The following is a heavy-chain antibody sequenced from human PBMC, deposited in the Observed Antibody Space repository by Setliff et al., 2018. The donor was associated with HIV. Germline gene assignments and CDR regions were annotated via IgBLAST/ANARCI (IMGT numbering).Heavy chain of an antibody. CDR2: ISPDNGNT. J-gene: IGHJ4*02. CDR3: VRDRELRTTRSLDF. Sequence: ASVKVSCKASGYIFLNYDITWVRQAPGQGLEWMGWISPDNGNTNYAQKIEGRVILTTDKSTNTVEMELRSLRSDDTAVYYCVRDRELRTTRSLDFWGPGTLATVSS. V-gene: IGHV1-18*04. D-gene: IGHD1-1*01. CDR1: GYIFLNYD.